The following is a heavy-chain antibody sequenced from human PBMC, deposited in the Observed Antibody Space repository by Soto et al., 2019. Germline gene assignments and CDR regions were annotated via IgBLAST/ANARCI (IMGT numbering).Heavy chain of an antibody. CDR1: GFTFGAYA. D-gene: IGHD4-4*01. CDR3: AKDRAVSTTNQFDS. J-gene: IGHJ4*02. Sequence: GGSLRLSCAGSGFTFGAYAMGWVRQAPGEGLEWVSSISGRGDSTFYAESVKGRFTISRDNSKNTLYLQMSSLRAEDTALYYCAKDRAVSTTNQFDSWGRRTLVTVSS. CDR2: ISGRGDST. V-gene: IGHV3-23*01.